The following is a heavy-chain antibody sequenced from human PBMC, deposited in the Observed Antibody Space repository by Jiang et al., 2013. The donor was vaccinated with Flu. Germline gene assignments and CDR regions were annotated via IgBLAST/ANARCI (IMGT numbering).Heavy chain of an antibody. D-gene: IGHD6-19*01. CDR2: IQPYDSDA. Sequence: GAEVKKPGESLKISCKGSGYSFKSYWIAWVRQMPGKGLEWMGIIQPYDSDARYSPSFQGQVTISVDKSINTAYLQWSSLKASDTAIYYCAREAVSGMYYFDFWGRGTLVSVSS. CDR3: AREAVSGMYYFDF. J-gene: IGHJ4*01. CDR1: GYSFKSYW. V-gene: IGHV5-51*01.